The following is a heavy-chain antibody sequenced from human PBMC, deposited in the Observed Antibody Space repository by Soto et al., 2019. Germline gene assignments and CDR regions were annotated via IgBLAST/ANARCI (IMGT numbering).Heavy chain of an antibody. D-gene: IGHD2-2*01. V-gene: IGHV5-51*01. CDR1: GYSFTSYW. CDR2: IYPGDSDT. CDR3: ARIPHCSSTSCYFYWFDP. Sequence: GESLKISCKGSGYSFTSYWIGGVRQMPGKGLEWMGIIYPGDSDTRYSPSFQGQVTISADKSISTAYLQWSSLKAPDTAMYYCARIPHCSSTSCYFYWFDPWGQGTLVTVSS. J-gene: IGHJ5*02.